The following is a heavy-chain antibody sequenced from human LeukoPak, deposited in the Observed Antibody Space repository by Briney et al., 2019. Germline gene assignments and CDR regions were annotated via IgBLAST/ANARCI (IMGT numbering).Heavy chain of an antibody. CDR2: IYTSGST. J-gene: IGHJ5*02. Sequence: PSQTLSLTCAVSGGSISSTNYSWSWIRQPAGKGLEWIGRIYTSGSTNYNPSLKSRVTMSVDTSKNQFSLKLSSVTAADTAVYYCARDPPVGNWFDPWGQGTLVTVSS. CDR3: ARDPPVGNWFDP. CDR1: GGSISSTNYS. V-gene: IGHV4-61*02. D-gene: IGHD4-23*01.